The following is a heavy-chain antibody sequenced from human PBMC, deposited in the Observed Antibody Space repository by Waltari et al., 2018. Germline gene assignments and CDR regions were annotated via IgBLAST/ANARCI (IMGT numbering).Heavy chain of an antibody. D-gene: IGHD2-15*01. CDR3: AKDIGGVDY. V-gene: IGHV3-30*18. Sequence: QVQLVEPGGGVVKPGRSLRLSCAASGFTFSSYGMHWVRHAPGQWLEWVAVISYDGSNKYYADSVKGRFTISRDNSKNTLYLKMNSLRAEDRAVNYCAKDIGGVDYWGQGTLVTVSS. CDR2: ISYDGSNK. CDR1: GFTFSSYG. J-gene: IGHJ4*02.